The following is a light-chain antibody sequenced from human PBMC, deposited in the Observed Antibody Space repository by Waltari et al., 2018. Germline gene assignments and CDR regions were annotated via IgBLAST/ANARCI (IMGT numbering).Light chain of an antibody. CDR3: SSYTSTNTFGL. CDR1: TSDVGGYNY. J-gene: IGLJ3*02. V-gene: IGLV2-14*03. CDR2: NVS. Sequence: QSALTQPASVSGSPGQSITISCTGTTSDVGGYNYVSWYQQHPGKAPKLMIHNVSNRPSGVSNRFSGSKSGNTASLTISGLQAEDEAVYYCSSYTSTNTFGLFGGGTKLTVL.